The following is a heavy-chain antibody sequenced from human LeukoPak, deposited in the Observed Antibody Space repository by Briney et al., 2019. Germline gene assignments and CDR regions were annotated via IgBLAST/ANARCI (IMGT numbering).Heavy chain of an antibody. CDR1: GFTFSSYG. V-gene: IGHV3-30*03. Sequence: GGSLRLSCAASGFTFSSYGMHWVRQAPGKRQERVAVISYDGSNKYYADSVKGRFTISRDNSKNTLYLQMNSLRAEDTAVYYCASSYCSSTSCSHDAFDIWGQGTMVTVSS. CDR2: ISYDGSNK. J-gene: IGHJ3*02. D-gene: IGHD2-2*01. CDR3: ASSYCSSTSCSHDAFDI.